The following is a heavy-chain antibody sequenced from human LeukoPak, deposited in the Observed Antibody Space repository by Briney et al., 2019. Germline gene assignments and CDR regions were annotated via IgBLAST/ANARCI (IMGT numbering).Heavy chain of an antibody. CDR2: INTNTGNP. J-gene: IGHJ6*03. Sequence: ASVKVSCKASGYTFTSYAMNWVRQAPGQGLEWMGWINTNTGNPTYAQGFTGRFVFSLDTSVSTAYLQISSLKAEDTAVYYCARDPLPFSSGWYNGYYYMDVWGKGTTVTISS. CDR3: ARDPLPFSSGWYNGYYYMDV. CDR1: GYTFTSYA. D-gene: IGHD6-19*01. V-gene: IGHV7-4-1*02.